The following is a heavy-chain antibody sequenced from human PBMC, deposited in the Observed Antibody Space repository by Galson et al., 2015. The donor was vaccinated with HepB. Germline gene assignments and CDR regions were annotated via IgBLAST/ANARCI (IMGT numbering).Heavy chain of an antibody. Sequence: SLRLSCAASGFTFSSYWMSWVRQAPGKGLEWVANIKQDGSEKYYVDSVKGRFTISRDNAKNSLYLQMNSLRAEDTAVYYCARTKNWAKYYFDYWGQGTLVTVSS. CDR1: GFTFSSYW. J-gene: IGHJ4*02. V-gene: IGHV3-7*03. CDR2: IKQDGSEK. CDR3: ARTKNWAKYYFDY. D-gene: IGHD7-27*01.